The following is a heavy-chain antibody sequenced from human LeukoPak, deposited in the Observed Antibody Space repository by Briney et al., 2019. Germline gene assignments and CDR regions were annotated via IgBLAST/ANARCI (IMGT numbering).Heavy chain of an antibody. V-gene: IGHV4-61*01. J-gene: IGHJ4*02. D-gene: IGHD1-26*01. CDR2: IYYSGST. CDR3: ARHKKGVGAPNAVDY. CDR1: GGSISSGSYY. Sequence: PSETLSLTCTVSGGSISSGSYYWSWIRQPPGKGLEWIGYIYYSGSTNYNPSLKSRVTISVDTSKNQFSLKLSSVTAADTAVYYCARHKKGVGAPNAVDYWGQGTLVTVSS.